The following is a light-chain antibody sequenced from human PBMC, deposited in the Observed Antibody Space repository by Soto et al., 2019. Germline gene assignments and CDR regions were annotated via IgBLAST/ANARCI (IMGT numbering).Light chain of an antibody. CDR1: QSISDY. CDR3: QQSYSTFTWT. V-gene: IGKV1-39*01. CDR2: AAT. Sequence: DIQMTQSPSSPSASVGDRVTITCRASQSISDYLNWYQQKPGKAPKLLIYAATNLQSGVPSRFSGSGSGTDFTLTISSLQPEDFATYYCQQSYSTFTWTFGQGTKVDIK. J-gene: IGKJ1*01.